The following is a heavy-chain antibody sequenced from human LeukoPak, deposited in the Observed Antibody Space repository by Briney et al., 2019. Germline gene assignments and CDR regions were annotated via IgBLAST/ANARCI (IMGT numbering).Heavy chain of an antibody. Sequence: GGSLRLSCAASGFTLSSYDMHWVRQATGKGLEWVSAIGTAGDTYYPGSVKGRFTISRENAKNSLYLQMNSLRAGDTAVYYCASSARSGSYDYWGQGTLVTVSS. CDR2: IGTAGDT. CDR1: GFTLSSYD. J-gene: IGHJ4*02. D-gene: IGHD1-26*01. V-gene: IGHV3-13*01. CDR3: ASSARSGSYDY.